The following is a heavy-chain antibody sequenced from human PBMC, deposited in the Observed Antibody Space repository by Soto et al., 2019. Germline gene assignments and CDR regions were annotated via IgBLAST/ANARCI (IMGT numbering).Heavy chain of an antibody. CDR1: GFTFSSYA. CDR3: AKALPLYCTNGVCYTGAFDY. D-gene: IGHD2-8*01. V-gene: IGHV3-23*01. Sequence: PGGSLRLSCAASGFTFSSYAMSWVRQAPGKGLKWVSAISGSGGSTYYADSVKGQFTISRDNSKNTLYLQMNSLRAEDTAVYYCAKALPLYCTNGVCYTGAFDYWGQGTLVTV. J-gene: IGHJ4*02. CDR2: ISGSGGST.